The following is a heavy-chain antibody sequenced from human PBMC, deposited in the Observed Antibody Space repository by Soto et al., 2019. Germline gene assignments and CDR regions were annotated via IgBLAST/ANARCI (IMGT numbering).Heavy chain of an antibody. CDR1: GFTFSSYS. CDR2: ISSSSSYI. Sequence: EVQLVESGGGLVKPGGSLRLSCAASGFTFSSYSMNWVRQAPGKGLEWVSSISSSSSYIYYADSVKGRFTISRDNAKNSQYLQMNSLRAEDTGVYYCARRRQADAFDIWGQGTMVTGSS. CDR3: ARRRQADAFDI. J-gene: IGHJ3*02. V-gene: IGHV3-21*01.